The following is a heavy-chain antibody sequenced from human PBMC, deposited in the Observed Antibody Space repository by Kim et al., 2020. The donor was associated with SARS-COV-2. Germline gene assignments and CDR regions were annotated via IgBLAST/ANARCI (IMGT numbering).Heavy chain of an antibody. J-gene: IGHJ4*02. Sequence: DSVKGRFTISRDNSKNTLYLQMNSLRAEDTAVYYCSINNCSSTSCSDYWGQGTLVTVSS. V-gene: IGHV3-53*01. D-gene: IGHD2-2*01. CDR3: SINNCSSTSCSDY.